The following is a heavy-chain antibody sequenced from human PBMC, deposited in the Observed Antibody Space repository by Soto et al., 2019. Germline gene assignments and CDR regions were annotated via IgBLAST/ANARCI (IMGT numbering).Heavy chain of an antibody. J-gene: IGHJ6*02. CDR2: INTSGGIP. CDR1: GYTFTIYY. CDR3: ARGGRHSDYYYYGMDV. V-gene: IGHV1-46*01. D-gene: IGHD6-25*01. Sequence: GASVKVSCKAFGYTFTIYYIHWVRQAPGHGLEWMGVINTSGGIPTYAQKFQDRVTMTRDTSTSTAYMELSSLRSEDTPVYYCARGGRHSDYYYYGMDVWGQGTTVTVSS.